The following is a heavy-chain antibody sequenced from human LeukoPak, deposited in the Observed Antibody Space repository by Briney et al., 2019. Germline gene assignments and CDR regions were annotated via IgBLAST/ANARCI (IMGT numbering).Heavy chain of an antibody. D-gene: IGHD1-7*01. CDR1: GGSISSRN. CDR3: AKRRGLELLYYYYMDV. CDR2: ISGSGGST. J-gene: IGHJ6*03. V-gene: IGHV3-23*01. Sequence: PSGPLSLPCAVSGGSISSRNWWSWVRQAPGKGLEWVSAISGSGGSTYYADSVKGRFTISRDNSKNTPYLQMNSLRAEDTAVYYCAKRRGLELLYYYYMDVWGKGTTVTVSS.